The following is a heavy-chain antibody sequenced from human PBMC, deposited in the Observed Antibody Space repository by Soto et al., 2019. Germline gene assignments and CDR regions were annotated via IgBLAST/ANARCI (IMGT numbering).Heavy chain of an antibody. Sequence: PGGSLRLSCAASGFTFSSYAMSWVRQAPGKGLEWVSAISGSGGSTYYADSVKGRFTISRDNSKNTLYLQMNSLRAEDTAVYYCAKDRVGGAARRLDAFDIWGQGTMVTVSS. CDR1: GFTFSSYA. D-gene: IGHD6-6*01. CDR3: AKDRVGGAARRLDAFDI. V-gene: IGHV3-23*01. J-gene: IGHJ3*02. CDR2: ISGSGGST.